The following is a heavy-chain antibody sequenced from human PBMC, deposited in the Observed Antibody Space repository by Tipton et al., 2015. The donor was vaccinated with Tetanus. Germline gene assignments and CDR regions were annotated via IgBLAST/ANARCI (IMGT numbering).Heavy chain of an antibody. V-gene: IGHV4-59*02. D-gene: IGHD6-19*01. CDR1: GGSVSSYY. CDR3: ARHSGWFNFYSGVDV. CDR2: IYFSGHT. Sequence: TLSLTCSLSGGSVSSYYWSWLRRPPGKALEWIGYIYFSGHTKYSPSLKSRVTMSVDTSMNQVSLNLTSVTAADSAVYFCARHSGWFNFYSGVDVWGQGTTVTVSS. J-gene: IGHJ6*02.